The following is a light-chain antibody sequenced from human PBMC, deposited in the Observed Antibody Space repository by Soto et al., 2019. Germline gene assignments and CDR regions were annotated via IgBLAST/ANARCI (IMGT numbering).Light chain of an antibody. V-gene: IGKV1-5*03. CDR2: KAS. CDR1: QSISSW. J-gene: IGKJ4*01. CDR3: QQYEAYPLT. Sequence: DIQLTQYPSTLSASVGDRATITCRASQSISSWLAWYQQKPGKAPKLLVYKASSLESGVPSRSSGSGSGTEFTLTIRTLQPDDFATYYCQQYEAYPLTFGGGTKVEI.